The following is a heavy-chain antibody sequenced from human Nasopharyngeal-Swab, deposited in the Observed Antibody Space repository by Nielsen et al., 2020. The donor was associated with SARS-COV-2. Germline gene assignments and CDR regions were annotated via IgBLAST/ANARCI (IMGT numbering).Heavy chain of an antibody. CDR2: INTNTGNP. Sequence: WVRQAPGQGLEWMGWINTNTGNPTYAQGFTRRFVFSLDTSVSTAYLQISSLKAEDTAVYYCARGGNRGVFNWFDPWGQGTLVTVSS. CDR3: ARGGNRGVFNWFDP. J-gene: IGHJ5*02. D-gene: IGHD3-10*01. V-gene: IGHV7-4-1*02.